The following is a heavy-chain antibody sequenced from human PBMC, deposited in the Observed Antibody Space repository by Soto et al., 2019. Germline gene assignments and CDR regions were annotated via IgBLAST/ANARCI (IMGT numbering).Heavy chain of an antibody. J-gene: IGHJ6*02. CDR1: GYIFVNYG. CDR2: ISPYTGNT. D-gene: IGHD3-16*01. V-gene: IGHV1-18*01. CDR3: VMVDNYVTPTPQDV. Sequence: QVQLVQSGDEVKKPGASVKVSCKASGYIFVNYGIAWVRQAPGHGLEWMGWISPYTGNTHSATKVQGRLTMTTDTSTSTAYIELGGVTSVDTAVYYCVMVDNYVTPTPQDVWGQGTTVTVSS.